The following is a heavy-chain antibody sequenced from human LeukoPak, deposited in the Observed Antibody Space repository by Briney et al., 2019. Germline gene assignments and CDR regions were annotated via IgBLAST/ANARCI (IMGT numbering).Heavy chain of an antibody. CDR2: IKQDGSEK. D-gene: IGHD6-13*01. CDR3: AREGPGYTAAGTGY. V-gene: IGHV3-7*01. J-gene: IGHJ4*02. CDR1: GFSFSSYS. Sequence: PGGSLRLSCAASGFSFSSYSIHWVRQAPGKGLEWVANIKQDGSEKYYVDSVKGRFTISRDNAKNSLYLQMNSLRAEDTAVYYCAREGPGYTAAGTGYWGQGTLVTVSS.